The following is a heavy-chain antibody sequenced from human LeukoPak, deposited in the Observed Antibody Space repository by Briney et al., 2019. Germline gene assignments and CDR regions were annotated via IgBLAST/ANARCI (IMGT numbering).Heavy chain of an antibody. D-gene: IGHD1-26*01. J-gene: IGHJ4*02. CDR2: ISSSSTYI. Sequence: GGSLRLSCVASGFTFSSYSMNWVRQAPGKGLEWVSSISSSSTYIYYGDSVEGRFTISRDNAKNSLYLQMNSLRAEDTAVYYCAKSISSGLAATAVGAQFDYWGQGTLVTVSS. CDR1: GFTFSSYS. CDR3: AKSISSGLAATAVGAQFDY. V-gene: IGHV3-21*01.